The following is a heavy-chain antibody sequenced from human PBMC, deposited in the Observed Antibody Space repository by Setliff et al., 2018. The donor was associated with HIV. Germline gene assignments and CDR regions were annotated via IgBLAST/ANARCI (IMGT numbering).Heavy chain of an antibody. CDR3: ARGRYNGDSYSGGIYYFDH. CDR2: INDNGGA. CDR1: GGSFSDYS. J-gene: IGHJ4*02. D-gene: IGHD1-1*01. V-gene: IGHV4-34*01. Sequence: PSETLSLTCAVSGGSFSDYSWTWLRQPPGKALEWIGHINDNGGANYNPSLTTRATISVATPKNQFFLELTSVTAADTAVYYCARGRYNGDSYSGGIYYFDHWGQGSLVTVSS.